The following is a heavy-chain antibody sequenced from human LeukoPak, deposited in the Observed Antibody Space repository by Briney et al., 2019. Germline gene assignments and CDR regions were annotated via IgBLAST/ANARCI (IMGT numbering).Heavy chain of an antibody. CDR3: ARQFGGNSEFDY. V-gene: IGHV5-51*01. CDR2: IYPGDSGT. Sequence: GESLKISCKGSGYSFTTYWIAWVRQMPGKGLEWIGLIYPGDSGTRYSPSFQGQVTLSVDKSISTAYLQWSSLKASGTAMYYCARQFGGNSEFDYWGQGTLVTVSS. D-gene: IGHD4-23*01. CDR1: GYSFTTYW. J-gene: IGHJ4*02.